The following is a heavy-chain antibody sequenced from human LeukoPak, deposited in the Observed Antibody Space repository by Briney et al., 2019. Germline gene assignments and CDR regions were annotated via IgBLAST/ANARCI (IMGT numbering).Heavy chain of an antibody. J-gene: IGHJ4*02. CDR2: ISGSGGST. V-gene: IGHV3-23*01. Sequence: GGSLRLSCAASGFTFSSYAMSWVRQAPGKGLEWVSAISGSGGSTYYADSVKGRFTISRDNSKNTLYLQMNSLRAEDTAVYYXAKDQWGQYXSXLPDYFDYWGQGTLVTVSS. CDR1: GFTFSSYA. CDR3: AKDQWGQYXSXLPDYFDY. D-gene: IGHD1-26*01.